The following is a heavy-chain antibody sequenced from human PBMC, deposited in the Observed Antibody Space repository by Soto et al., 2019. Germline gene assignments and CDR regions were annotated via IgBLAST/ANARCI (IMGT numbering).Heavy chain of an antibody. Sequence: GTSVKVTCKASGYTFTSYGSSWLRQAPGQGLEWMGWISAYNGNTNYAQKLQGRVTMTTDTSTSTAYMELRSLRSDDTAVYYCASETAVAGSYYFDYWGQGTLVTGSS. V-gene: IGHV1-18*01. CDR3: ASETAVAGSYYFDY. D-gene: IGHD6-19*01. CDR2: ISAYNGNT. CDR1: GYTFTSYG. J-gene: IGHJ4*02.